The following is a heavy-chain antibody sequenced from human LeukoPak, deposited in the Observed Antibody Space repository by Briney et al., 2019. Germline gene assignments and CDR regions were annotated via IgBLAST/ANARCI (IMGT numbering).Heavy chain of an antibody. D-gene: IGHD3-10*01. V-gene: IGHV4-34*01. J-gene: IGHJ6*03. CDR2: INHSGST. Sequence: PSETLSLTCAVYGGSFSGYYWSWIRQPPGRGLEWIGEINHSGSTNYNPSLKSRVTISVDTSKNQFSLKLSSVTAADTAVYYCARGRVPYGSGSYYNVIGYYYYMDVWGKGTTVTVSS. CDR1: GGSFSGYY. CDR3: ARGRVPYGSGSYYNVIGYYYYMDV.